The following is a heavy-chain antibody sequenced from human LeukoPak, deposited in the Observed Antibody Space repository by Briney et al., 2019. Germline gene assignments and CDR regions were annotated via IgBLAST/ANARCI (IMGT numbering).Heavy chain of an antibody. D-gene: IGHD1-1*01. CDR2: ISSSSSYI. CDR3: AKGLERESRLDS. CDR1: GFTFSSDS. V-gene: IGHV3-21*04. Sequence: GGSLRLSCAASGFTFSSDSMNWVRQAPGKGLEWVSSISSSSSYIYYADSVKGRFTISRDNAKNSLYLQMNSLRAEDTAPSYCAKGLERESRLDSWGQGTLVTVSS. J-gene: IGHJ4*02.